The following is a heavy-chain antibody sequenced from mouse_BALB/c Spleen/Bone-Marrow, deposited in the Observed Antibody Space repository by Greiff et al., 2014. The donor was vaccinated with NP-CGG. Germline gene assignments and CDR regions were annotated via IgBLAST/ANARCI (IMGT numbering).Heavy chain of an antibody. Sequence: VHVKQSGAELVKPWASVKLSCTASGFYIKDTYMHWVKQRPEQGLEWIGRIYPANGNTKYDPKFQGKATITADTSSNTAYLQLSSLTSEDTAVYYCARSRDYGSSYYAMDYWGQGTSVTVSS. J-gene: IGHJ4*01. CDR3: ARSRDYGSSYYAMDY. V-gene: IGHV14-3*02. D-gene: IGHD1-1*01. CDR2: IYPANGNT. CDR1: GFYIKDTY.